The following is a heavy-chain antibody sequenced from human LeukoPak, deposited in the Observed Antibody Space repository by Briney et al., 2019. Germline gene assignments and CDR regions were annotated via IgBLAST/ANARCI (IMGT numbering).Heavy chain of an antibody. V-gene: IGHV3-21*01. J-gene: IGHJ5*02. CDR2: ISSSSSYI. D-gene: IGHD3-10*01. CDR1: GFTFSSYS. Sequence: GGSLRLSCAASGFTFSSYSMNWVRQAPGKGLEWDSSISSSSSYIYYADSVKGRFTISRDNAKTSLYLQMNSLRAEDTAVYYCARDTYGSGALWFDPWGQGTLVTVSS. CDR3: ARDTYGSGALWFDP.